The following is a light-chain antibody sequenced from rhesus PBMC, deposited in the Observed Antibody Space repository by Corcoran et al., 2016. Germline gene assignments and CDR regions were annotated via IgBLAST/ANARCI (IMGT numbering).Light chain of an antibody. Sequence: MTQSPSSLSASVGDTVTITCRASQGISSYLAWYQQKPGQAPRPLIYGASSRVTGIPDGFRGSWSGTYFTLTISSLEPEDVAVYFCQQESNWYSFGQGTKVEIK. V-gene: IGKV3-17*02. CDR1: QGISSY. J-gene: IGKJ2*01. CDR3: QQESNWYS. CDR2: GAS.